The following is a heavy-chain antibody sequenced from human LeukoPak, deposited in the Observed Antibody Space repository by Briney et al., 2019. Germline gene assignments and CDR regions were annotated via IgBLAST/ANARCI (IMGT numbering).Heavy chain of an antibody. V-gene: IGHV5-51*01. D-gene: IGHD3-10*01. CDR1: GYSFTSYW. CDR3: VMEGVREVVRRPY. J-gene: IGHJ4*02. Sequence: GESLKISCKASGYSFTSYWIAWVRQMPGKGLECMGTIYPDDSDTRYRPSFQGQVTISADKSITTAYLQWNSLKASDTAMYYCVMEGVREVVRRPYWGQGTLVTVSS. CDR2: IYPDDSDT.